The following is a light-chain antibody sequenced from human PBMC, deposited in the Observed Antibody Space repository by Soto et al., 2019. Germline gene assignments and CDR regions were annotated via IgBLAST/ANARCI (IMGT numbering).Light chain of an antibody. J-gene: IGLJ3*02. CDR1: SSNIGSNT. CDR2: YNN. Sequence: QSVLTQPPSASGTPGQRVTISCSGSSSNIGSNTVNWYQQLPGTAPKLLIYYNNQRPSGVPDRFSGSKSGTSASLAISGLQSEDEADYFCGAWDDSLNGWVFGGGTKLTVL. CDR3: GAWDDSLNGWV. V-gene: IGLV1-44*01.